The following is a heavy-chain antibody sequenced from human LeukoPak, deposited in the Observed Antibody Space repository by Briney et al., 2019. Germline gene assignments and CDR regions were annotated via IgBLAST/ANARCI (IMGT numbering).Heavy chain of an antibody. V-gene: IGHV3-73*01. D-gene: IGHD3-3*01. CDR2: IRTKANEYAT. J-gene: IGHJ4*02. CDR3: VRHLAFGGSGLDF. Sequence: GGSLRLSCAASGFTFSASTIHWVRQASGKRLEWVGRIRTKANEYATTHTASLKGRFTISRDDSQNTAYLQMNSLTTEDTAVYYCVRHLAFGGSGLDFWGQGTLVSVSS. CDR1: GFTFSAST.